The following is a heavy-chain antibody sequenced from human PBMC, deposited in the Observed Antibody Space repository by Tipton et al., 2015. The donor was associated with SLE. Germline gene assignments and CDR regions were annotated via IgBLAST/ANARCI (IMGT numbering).Heavy chain of an antibody. CDR2: IYYSGST. CDR1: GGSISSYY. CDR3: GGGMPSGGYNY. D-gene: IGHD1-26*01. V-gene: IGHV4-59*01. J-gene: IGHJ4*02. Sequence: TLSLTCTVSGGSISSYYWSWIRQPPGKGLEWIGYIYYSGSTNYNPSLKSRVTISVDTSKNQFPLKLSSVTAADTAVYYCGGGMPSGGYNYWGQGTLVTVSS.